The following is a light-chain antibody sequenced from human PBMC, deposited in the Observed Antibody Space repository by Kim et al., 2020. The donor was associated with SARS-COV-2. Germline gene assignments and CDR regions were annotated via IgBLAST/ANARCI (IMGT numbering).Light chain of an antibody. CDR1: QTIGIS. J-gene: IGKJ4*01. CDR2: DAA. Sequence: PGERAILSCRASQTIGISLGWYQHKLGQAPRLLIYDAANRAAGIPDRFSGGRSGTDFTLTISSLEPEDFAIYYCQQRNNWPPAVTFGGGTKVDIK. V-gene: IGKV3-11*01. CDR3: QQRNNWPPAVT.